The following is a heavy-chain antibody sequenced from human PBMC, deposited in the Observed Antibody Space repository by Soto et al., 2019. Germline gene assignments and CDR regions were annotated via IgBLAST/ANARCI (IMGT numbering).Heavy chain of an antibody. CDR2: ISGSGGGT. CDR1: GFTFSSYA. V-gene: IGHV3-23*01. J-gene: IGHJ4*02. Sequence: PVGSLRLSCAASGFTFSSYAMSWVRQAPGKGLEWVSTISGSGGGTYYADSMKGRFTISRDNSKNTLYLQMYSLRVEDTAVNYCARESDHWGQGTLVTVSS. CDR3: ARESDH.